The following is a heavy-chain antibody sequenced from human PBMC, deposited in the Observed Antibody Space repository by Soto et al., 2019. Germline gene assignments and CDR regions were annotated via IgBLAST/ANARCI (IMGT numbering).Heavy chain of an antibody. CDR1: GFTFSSYA. Sequence: EVQLLESGGGLVQPGRSLRLSCAASGFTFSSYAMNWVRQAPGKGLEWVSAMSGTGGSTYYADSVKGRFTISRDNSKNTLYLQMNSLRVEDTAVFYCAKAGFSSGCSPSDFDYWGQGTLVTVSS. CDR2: MSGTGGST. D-gene: IGHD6-19*01. J-gene: IGHJ4*02. V-gene: IGHV3-23*01. CDR3: AKAGFSSGCSPSDFDY.